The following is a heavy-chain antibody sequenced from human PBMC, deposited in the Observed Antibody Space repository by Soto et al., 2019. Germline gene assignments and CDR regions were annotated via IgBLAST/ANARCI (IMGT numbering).Heavy chain of an antibody. CDR3: ARDGSGYRSRASPMDV. CDR1: GDTFSSYA. Sequence: QVQLVQSGAEVKKPGSSVKVSCKASGDTFSSYAISWVRQAPGQGLAWMGGIIPIFGTANYAQKFQGRVTITADESTRTAYMVLSSLRSEDTAVYYCARDGSGYRSRASPMDVWGQGTTVTVSS. CDR2: IIPIFGTA. J-gene: IGHJ6*02. V-gene: IGHV1-69*01. D-gene: IGHD3-22*01.